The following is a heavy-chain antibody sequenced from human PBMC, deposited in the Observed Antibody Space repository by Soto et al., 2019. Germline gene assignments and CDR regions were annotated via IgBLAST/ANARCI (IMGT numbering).Heavy chain of an antibody. D-gene: IGHD2-15*01. CDR1: GYSFITYY. J-gene: IGHJ3*01. CDR3: GTYCSGSKCPWAWN. CDR2: INPSGGST. Sequence: QVQLVQSGAEVKKPGASVKVSCKASGYSFITYYLHWVRQAPGQGLEWMAIINPSGGSTTYAQKLQGRVNLTRDTSTCTVYLELSSLKSDDTAVYYCGTYCSGSKCPWAWNRGQGTLVTVAS. V-gene: IGHV1-46*03.